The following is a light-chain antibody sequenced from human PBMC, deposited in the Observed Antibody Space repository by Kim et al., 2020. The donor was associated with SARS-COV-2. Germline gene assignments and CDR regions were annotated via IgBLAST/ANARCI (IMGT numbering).Light chain of an antibody. Sequence: QSALTQPPSASGSPGQSVTISCTGTSSDVGGYDYVSWYQQHPGKAPKLMIYDVNKRPSGVPDRFSGSKSGNMASLTVSGLQAEDEADYYCSSYAGSNNYVFGTGTQLTVL. CDR3: SSYAGSNNYV. V-gene: IGLV2-8*01. J-gene: IGLJ1*01. CDR2: DVN. CDR1: SSDVGGYDY.